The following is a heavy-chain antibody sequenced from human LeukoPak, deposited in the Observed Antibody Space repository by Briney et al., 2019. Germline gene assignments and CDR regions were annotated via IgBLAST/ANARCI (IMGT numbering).Heavy chain of an antibody. CDR1: GYTFPSYG. J-gene: IGHJ4*02. CDR3: ARDLSRDGYNPRY. CDR2: ISGYNGNT. V-gene: IGHV1-18*01. D-gene: IGHD5-24*01. Sequence: ASVKVSCKPSGYTFPSYGISWVRQAPGQGLEWMGWISGYNGNTNYAQKFQGRVTMTTDTSTSTAYMELRSLTSDDTAVYYCARDLSRDGYNPRYWGQGTLVTVSS.